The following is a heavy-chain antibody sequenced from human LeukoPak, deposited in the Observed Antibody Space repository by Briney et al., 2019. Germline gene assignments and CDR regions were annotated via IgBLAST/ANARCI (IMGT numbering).Heavy chain of an antibody. J-gene: IGHJ6*02. CDR2: ISSSGSTK. V-gene: IGHV3-48*03. Sequence: GGSLRLSCAASGFTFRSYEMNWIRQAPGKGLEWVSYISSSGSTKYYADSVSGRFTISRNNAMDTLFLHMDSLRAADTAVYYCAKVRGSYYYYGMDVWGQGTTVTVSS. CDR3: AKVRGSYYYYGMDV. D-gene: IGHD1-26*01. CDR1: GFTFRSYE.